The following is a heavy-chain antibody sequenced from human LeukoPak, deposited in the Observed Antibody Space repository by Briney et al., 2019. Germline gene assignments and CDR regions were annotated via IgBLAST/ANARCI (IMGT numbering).Heavy chain of an antibody. CDR3: ARDRGLTTSGGVGFDY. J-gene: IGHJ4*02. CDR1: GGSISSYY. CDR2: IYYSGST. V-gene: IGHV4-59*01. D-gene: IGHD3-10*02. Sequence: PSETLSLTCTVSGGSISSYYWSWIRQPPGKGLEWIAYIYYSGSTNYNPSLKSRVTISVDTSKNQFSLKLSSVTAADTAVYYCARDRGLTTSGGVGFDYWGQGTLVTVSP.